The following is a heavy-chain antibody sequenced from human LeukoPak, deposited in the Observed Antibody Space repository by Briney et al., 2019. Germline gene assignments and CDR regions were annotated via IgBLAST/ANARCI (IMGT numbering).Heavy chain of an antibody. D-gene: IGHD4-23*01. J-gene: IGHJ4*02. CDR1: GGTFSSYA. Sequence: GASVKVSCKASGGTFSSYAISWVRQAPGQGLEWMGRIIPILGIANYAQKFRGRVTITADKSTSTAYMELSSLRSEDTAVYYCARDPDYGSNSSRYWGQGTLVTVSS. CDR2: IIPILGIA. V-gene: IGHV1-69*04. CDR3: ARDPDYGSNSSRY.